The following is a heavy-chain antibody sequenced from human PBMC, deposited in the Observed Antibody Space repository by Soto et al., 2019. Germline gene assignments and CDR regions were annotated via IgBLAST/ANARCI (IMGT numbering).Heavy chain of an antibody. Sequence: QVQLVQSGAEVKKPGSSVKVSCKASGGTFSNYVVNWVRQAPGQGLEWMGRIIPISGAANYAQKFQGRDTINADKSTSTSYMELSRLRSADTVVYYCARDMTSTVVPYFDFWGQGTLVTVSS. D-gene: IGHD2-2*01. CDR2: IIPISGAA. CDR3: ARDMTSTVVPYFDF. V-gene: IGHV1-69*06. CDR1: GGTFSNYV. J-gene: IGHJ4*02.